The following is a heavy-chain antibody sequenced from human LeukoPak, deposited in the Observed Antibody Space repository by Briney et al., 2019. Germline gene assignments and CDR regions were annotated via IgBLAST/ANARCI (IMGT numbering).Heavy chain of an antibody. D-gene: IGHD4-17*01. CDR3: ARIKATVTSFKFDY. J-gene: IGHJ4*02. CDR1: GCSISSSSYY. Sequence: SETLSLTCTVSGCSISSSSYYWGWIRQPPGKGLEWIGSIYYSGSTYYNPSLKSRVTISVDTSKNQFSLKLSSVTAADTAVYYCARIKATVTSFKFDYWGQGTLVTVSS. V-gene: IGHV4-39*01. CDR2: IYYSGST.